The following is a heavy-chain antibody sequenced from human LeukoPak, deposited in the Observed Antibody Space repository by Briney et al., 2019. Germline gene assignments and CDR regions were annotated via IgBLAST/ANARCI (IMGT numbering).Heavy chain of an antibody. CDR1: GYTFTGYY. CDR3: ARGNYDYVWGSYRLNWFDP. CDR2: INPNSGGT. D-gene: IGHD3-16*02. J-gene: IGHJ5*02. V-gene: IGHV1-2*02. Sequence: ASVKVSCKASGYTFTGYYMHWVRQAPGQGLEWMGWINPNSGGTNYAQKFQGRVTMTRDTSISTAYMELSRLRSEDTAVYYCARGNYDYVWGSYRLNWFDPWGQGTLVTVSS.